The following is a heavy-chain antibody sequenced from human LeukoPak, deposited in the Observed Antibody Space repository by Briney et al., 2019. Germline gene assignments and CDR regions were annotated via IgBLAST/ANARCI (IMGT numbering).Heavy chain of an antibody. D-gene: IGHD1-1*01. CDR1: ELSFRRYA. CDR2: NSGSGGST. Sequence: PGVTQRLSRAVSELSFRRYAMIWVRQAPATALEGGLSNSGSGGSTYYADSVKGRFTISRDNSKNTLHMQVNSLRAEDTAVYYCSKGGNRDAFDIWGQGTMV. CDR3: SKGGNRDAFDI. V-gene: IGHV3-23*01. J-gene: IGHJ3*02.